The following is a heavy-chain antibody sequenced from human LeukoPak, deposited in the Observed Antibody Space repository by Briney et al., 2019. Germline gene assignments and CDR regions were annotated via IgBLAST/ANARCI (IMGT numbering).Heavy chain of an antibody. D-gene: IGHD3-22*01. V-gene: IGHV3-13*01. Sequence: GGSLRLSCAASGFTFSSYDMHWVRHATGKGLEWVSAIGTAGDTYYPGSVKGRFTISRENAKNSLYLQMNSLRAGDTAVYYCARGGTFYDSSGHQPAFDIWGQGTMVTVSS. CDR1: GFTFSSYD. CDR2: IGTAGDT. CDR3: ARGGTFYDSSGHQPAFDI. J-gene: IGHJ3*02.